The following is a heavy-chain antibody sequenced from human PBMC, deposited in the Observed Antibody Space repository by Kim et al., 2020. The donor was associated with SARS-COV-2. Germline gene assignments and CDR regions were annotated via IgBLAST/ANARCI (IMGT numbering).Heavy chain of an antibody. CDR2: ISSSSSYI. D-gene: IGHD3-9*01. J-gene: IGHJ4*02. V-gene: IGHV3-21*01. Sequence: GGSLRLSCAASGFTFSSYSMNWVRQAPGKGLEWVSSISSSSSYIYYADSVKGRFTISRDNAKNSLYLQMNSLRAEDTAVYYCARESGTYYDILTGYSDTDYWGQGTLVTVSS. CDR1: GFTFSSYS. CDR3: ARESGTYYDILTGYSDTDY.